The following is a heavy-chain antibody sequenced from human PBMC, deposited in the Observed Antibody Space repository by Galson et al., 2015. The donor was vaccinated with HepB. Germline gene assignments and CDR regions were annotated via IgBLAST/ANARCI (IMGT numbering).Heavy chain of an antibody. D-gene: IGHD1-26*01. CDR1: GYTFTGYS. CDR2: INPKSGGA. Sequence: SVKVSCKASGYTFTGYSMHWVRQAPGQGLEWMGRINPKSGGANYAQKFQGRVTMTRDTSIGTAYMELSRLRFDDTAVYYCARVGLLGFDAFDIWGRGTMVTVSS. V-gene: IGHV1-2*06. J-gene: IGHJ3*02. CDR3: ARVGLLGFDAFDI.